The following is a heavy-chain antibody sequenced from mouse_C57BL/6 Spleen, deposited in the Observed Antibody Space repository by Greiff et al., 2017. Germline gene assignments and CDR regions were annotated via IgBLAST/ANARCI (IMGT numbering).Heavy chain of an antibody. J-gene: IGHJ4*01. CDR1: GFTINNTY. Sequence: EVQLQQSVAELVRPGASVKLSCTASGFTINNTYMHWVKQRPEQGLEWIGTIDPANGNTKYAPKFQGKATITADTSSNTAYLQLSSLASEDTSVYYCARSENYAMDYWGQRTSVTVSS. CDR3: ARSENYAMDY. V-gene: IGHV14-3*01. CDR2: IDPANGNT.